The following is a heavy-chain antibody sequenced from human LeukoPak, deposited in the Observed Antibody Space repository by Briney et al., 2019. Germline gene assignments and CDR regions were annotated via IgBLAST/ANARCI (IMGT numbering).Heavy chain of an antibody. Sequence: TGGSLRLSCAACGFTFSSYSMIGVRQAPGKAREWVSYISRSSSTIYYADSVKGRFTISRDNAKNSLYLQMNSLRAEDTAVYYCAKDRIRFDYYDSSGYVGEPDYWGQGTLVTVSS. V-gene: IGHV3-48*01. CDR3: AKDRIRFDYYDSSGYVGEPDY. D-gene: IGHD3-22*01. CDR2: ISRSSSTI. CDR1: GFTFSSYS. J-gene: IGHJ4*02.